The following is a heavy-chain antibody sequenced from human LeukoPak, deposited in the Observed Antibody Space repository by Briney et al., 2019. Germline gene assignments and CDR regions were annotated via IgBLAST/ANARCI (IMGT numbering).Heavy chain of an antibody. CDR1: GDSMNEYY. V-gene: IGHV4-59*12. D-gene: IGHD6-19*01. J-gene: IGHJ4*02. Sequence: SETLSLTCTVSGDSMNEYYWSWVRQPPGKGLELIGYVFYTGRTNYRPSLKNRVTISLDTSKNQFSLKLSSVTAADTAVYYCASSPWQWLENHYDYWGQGTLVTVSS. CDR2: VFYTGRT. CDR3: ASSPWQWLENHYDY.